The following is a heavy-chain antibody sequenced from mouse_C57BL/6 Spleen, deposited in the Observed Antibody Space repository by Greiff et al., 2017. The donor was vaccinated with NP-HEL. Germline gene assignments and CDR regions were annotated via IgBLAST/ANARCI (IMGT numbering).Heavy chain of an antibody. CDR2: ISYSGST. V-gene: IGHV3-1*01. J-gene: IGHJ4*01. D-gene: IGHD1-1*01. CDR1: GYSITSGYD. Sequence: EVQLQQSGPGMVKPSQSLSLTCTVTGYSITSGYDWHWIRHFPGNKLEWMGYISYSGSTNYNPSLKSRISITHDTSKNHFFLKLNSVTTEDTATYYCARESGYYGSSYPYYAMDYWGQGTSVTVSS. CDR3: ARESGYYGSSYPYYAMDY.